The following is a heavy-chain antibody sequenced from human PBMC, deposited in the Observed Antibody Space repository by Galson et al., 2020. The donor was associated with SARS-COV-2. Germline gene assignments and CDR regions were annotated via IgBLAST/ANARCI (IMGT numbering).Heavy chain of an antibody. D-gene: IGHD3-22*01. J-gene: IGHJ3*02. CDR1: GFTVSSNY. V-gene: IGHV3-66*01. Sequence: TGGSLRLSCAASGFTVSSNYMSWVRQAPGKGLEWVSVIYSGGSTYYEDSVKGRFTISRDNSKNTLYLQMNSLRAEDTAVYYCARDYYDSSAYCPIDAFDIWGQGTMVTVSS. CDR2: IYSGGST. CDR3: ARDYYDSSAYCPIDAFDI.